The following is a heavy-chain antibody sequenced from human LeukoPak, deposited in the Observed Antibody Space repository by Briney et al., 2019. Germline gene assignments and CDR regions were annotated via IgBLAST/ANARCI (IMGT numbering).Heavy chain of an antibody. V-gene: IGHV4-59*01. D-gene: IGHD3-22*01. Sequence: PSETLSLTCTVSAGSISSYYWSSIRQTPGKGPEWIGYIYYSGSTNYNPSLKSRVTISVDTSKNQFSLKLSSVTAADTAVYYCARVVYYYDSSGYSPLIDYWGQGTLVTVSS. J-gene: IGHJ4*02. CDR1: AGSISSYY. CDR2: IYYSGST. CDR3: ARVVYYYDSSGYSPLIDY.